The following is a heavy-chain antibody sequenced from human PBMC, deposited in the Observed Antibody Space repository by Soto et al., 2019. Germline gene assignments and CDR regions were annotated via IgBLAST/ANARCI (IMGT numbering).Heavy chain of an antibody. V-gene: IGHV4-30-4*01. D-gene: IGHD3-10*01. CDR2: IYYSGST. Sequence: SETLSLTCTVSGGSISSGDYYWSWIRQPPGKGLEWIGYIYYSGSTYYDPSLKSRVTISVDTSKNQFSLKLSSVTAADTAVYYCARSPVLLWFGGPNYYYGMDVWGQGTTVTVSS. CDR1: GGSISSGDYY. CDR3: ARSPVLLWFGGPNYYYGMDV. J-gene: IGHJ6*02.